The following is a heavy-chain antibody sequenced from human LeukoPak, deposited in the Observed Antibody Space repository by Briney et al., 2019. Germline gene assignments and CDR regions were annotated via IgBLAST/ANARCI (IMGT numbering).Heavy chain of an antibody. J-gene: IGHJ4*02. Sequence: GGSLRLSCAASGFTFSSYGMHWVRQAPGKGLEWVAFIRYDGSNKYYADSVKGRFTISRDNSKNTLYLQMNSLRAEDTAVYYCARGAYTSSHQFDYWGQGTLVTVSS. CDR1: GFTFSSYG. CDR3: ARGAYTSSHQFDY. D-gene: IGHD6-6*01. CDR2: IRYDGSNK. V-gene: IGHV3-30*02.